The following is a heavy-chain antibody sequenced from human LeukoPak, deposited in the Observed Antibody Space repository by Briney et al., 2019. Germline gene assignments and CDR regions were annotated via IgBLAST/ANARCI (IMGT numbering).Heavy chain of an antibody. V-gene: IGHV3-33*01. D-gene: IGHD1-20*01. CDR1: GFTFSSYG. J-gene: IGHJ3*02. CDR3: ARDDNLGAFDI. Sequence: GRSLRLSCAASGFTFSSYGMHWVRQAPGKGLEWVAVIWYDGSNKYYADSVKGRFTIPRDNSKNTLYLQMNSLRAEDTAVYYCARDDNLGAFDIWGQGTMVTVSS. CDR2: IWYDGSNK.